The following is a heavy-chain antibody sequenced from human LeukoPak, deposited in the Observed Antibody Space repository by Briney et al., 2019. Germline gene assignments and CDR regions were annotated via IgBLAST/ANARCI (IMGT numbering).Heavy chain of an antibody. V-gene: IGHV4-34*01. Sequence: PSETLSLTCAVCGGSFSGYYWSWIRQPPGKGLEWIGEINHSGSTNYNPSLKSRVTISVDTSKNQFSLKLSSVTAADTAVYYCARVTMIVVVNWFDPWGQGTLVTVSS. J-gene: IGHJ5*02. CDR2: INHSGST. D-gene: IGHD3-22*01. CDR3: ARVTMIVVVNWFDP. CDR1: GGSFSGYY.